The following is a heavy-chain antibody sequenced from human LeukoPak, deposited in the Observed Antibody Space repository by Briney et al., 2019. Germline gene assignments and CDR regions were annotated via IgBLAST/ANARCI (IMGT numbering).Heavy chain of an antibody. CDR2: ISSSSSTI. CDR3: ARAYSSSSGRDAFDS. Sequence: GGALRLSCAAPGFTFNSYNMNWVRRATGKGLGWVSCISSSSSTIYYADCVRGRVTIYRDRAKISRFVQMNSLRDEDTAVYYCARAYSSSSGRDAFDSWGLGTLVTVSS. CDR1: GFTFNSYN. V-gene: IGHV3-48*02. J-gene: IGHJ3*02. D-gene: IGHD6-6*01.